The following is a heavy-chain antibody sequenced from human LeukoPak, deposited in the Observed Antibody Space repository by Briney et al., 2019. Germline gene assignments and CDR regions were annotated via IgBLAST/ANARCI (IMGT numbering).Heavy chain of an antibody. D-gene: IGHD3-10*01. CDR2: INPNSGGT. CDR3: ARDLAYGSGSYSAHFDY. V-gene: IGHV1-2*02. J-gene: IGHJ4*02. Sequence: ASVKVSCKASGYTFTGYYMLWVRQAPGQGLEWMGWINPNSGGTNYAQKFQGRVTMTRDTSISTAYMELSRLRSDDTAVYYCARDLAYGSGSYSAHFDYWGQGTLVTVSS. CDR1: GYTFTGYY.